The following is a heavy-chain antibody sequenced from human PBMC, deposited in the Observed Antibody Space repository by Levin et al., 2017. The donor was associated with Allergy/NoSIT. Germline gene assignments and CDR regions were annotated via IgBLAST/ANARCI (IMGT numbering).Heavy chain of an antibody. D-gene: IGHD5-18*01. Sequence: SQTLSLTCTVSGGSISTSYWTWIRQPPGKGLEWIGWIYYSGSTKYNPSLNSRVTISLDTSKNQFSLKVTSVTAADTAVYYCERELGSGYSYGMDVWGQGTTVTVSS. CDR1: GGSISTSY. J-gene: IGHJ6*02. V-gene: IGHV4-59*01. CDR2: IYYSGST. CDR3: ERELGSGYSYGMDV.